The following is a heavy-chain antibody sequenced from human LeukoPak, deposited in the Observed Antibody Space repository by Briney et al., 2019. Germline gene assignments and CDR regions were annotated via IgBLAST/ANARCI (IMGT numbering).Heavy chain of an antibody. CDR3: ARGGDYYGSGSYPNGAFDI. V-gene: IGHV1-8*03. D-gene: IGHD3-10*01. J-gene: IGHJ3*02. Sequence: ASVKVSCKVSGYTFTSYDINWVRQATGQGLEWMGWMNPNSGNTGYAQKFQGRVTITRNTSISTAYMELSSLRSEDTAVYYCARGGDYYGSGSYPNGAFDIWGQGTMVTVSS. CDR2: MNPNSGNT. CDR1: GYTFTSYD.